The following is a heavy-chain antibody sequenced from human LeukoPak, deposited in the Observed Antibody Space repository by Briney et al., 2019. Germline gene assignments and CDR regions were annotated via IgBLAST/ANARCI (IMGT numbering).Heavy chain of an antibody. CDR1: GFTFSHYW. CDR2: ISSDGLNT. D-gene: IGHD5-18*01. V-gene: IGHV3-74*01. Sequence: PGGSLRLSCAASGFTFSHYWMYWVRQAPGKGLVWVSRISSDGLNTGYADSVKGRFTISRDNAKNTVYLQMDSLRAEDTAVYYCSRVGLYSYGGFDYWGQGSLVTVSS. CDR3: SRVGLYSYGGFDY. J-gene: IGHJ4*02.